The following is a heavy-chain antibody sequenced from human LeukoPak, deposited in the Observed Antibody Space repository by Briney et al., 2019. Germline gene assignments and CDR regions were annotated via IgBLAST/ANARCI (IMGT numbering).Heavy chain of an antibody. V-gene: IGHV3-30-3*01. CDR1: GFTFNNYA. CDR2: KSYDGSNK. CDR3: ARGWDPFDY. Sequence: GGSLRLSCAASGFTFNNYAMHWVRQAPGKGLEWVAVKSYDGSNKYYADSVKGRFTISRDNSKNTLYLQMNSLRAEDTAVYYCARGWDPFDYWGQGTLVTVSS. J-gene: IGHJ4*02. D-gene: IGHD1-26*01.